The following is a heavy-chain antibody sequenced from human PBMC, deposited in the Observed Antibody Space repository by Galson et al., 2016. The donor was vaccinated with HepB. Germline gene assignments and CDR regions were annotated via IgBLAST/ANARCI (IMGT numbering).Heavy chain of an antibody. CDR2: ISGSGDNT. Sequence: SLRLSCAASGFTFGNYAMSWVRQAPGKGLEWVSAISGSGDNTYYADSVKGRFTISRDIPERTLYLHMNSLRVEGTAIYYCATFSLSWTGDGESVVYWGQGTLVTVSS. D-gene: IGHD3-10*01. V-gene: IGHV3-23*01. CDR3: ATFSLSWTGDGESVVY. J-gene: IGHJ4*02. CDR1: GFTFGNYA.